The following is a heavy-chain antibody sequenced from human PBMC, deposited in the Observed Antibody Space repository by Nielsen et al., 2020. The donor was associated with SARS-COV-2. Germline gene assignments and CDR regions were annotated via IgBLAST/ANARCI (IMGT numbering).Heavy chain of an antibody. V-gene: IGHV3-21*01. Sequence: GESLKISCAASGFTFSSYSMNWVRQAPGKGLEWVSSISSGSSYIYYADSVKGRFTISRDNAKDSLYLQMNSLRAEDTAVYYCAGSQGVAATYYYYGMDVWGQGTTVTVSS. J-gene: IGHJ6*02. CDR2: ISSGSSYI. D-gene: IGHD2-15*01. CDR3: AGSQGVAATYYYYGMDV. CDR1: GFTFSSYS.